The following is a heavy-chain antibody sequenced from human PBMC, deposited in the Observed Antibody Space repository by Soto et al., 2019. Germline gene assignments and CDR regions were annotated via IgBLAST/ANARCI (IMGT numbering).Heavy chain of an antibody. J-gene: IGHJ5*01. CDR1: GFTFNTFE. Sequence: EVQLLESGGGLVQPGGSLRLSCAASGFTFNTFEMSWVRQAPGRGLEWVSFISTDSSRAYYADAVKGRFTISRDNSKHTLYLQVNSLTAADTAVYACVKGGWLDFWGQGTLVTVSS. D-gene: IGHD3-16*01. CDR3: VKGGWLDF. CDR2: ISTDSSRA. V-gene: IGHV3-23*01.